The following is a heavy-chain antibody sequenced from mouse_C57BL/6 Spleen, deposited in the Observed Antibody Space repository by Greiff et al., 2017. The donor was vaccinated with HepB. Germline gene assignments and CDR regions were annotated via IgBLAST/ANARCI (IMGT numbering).Heavy chain of an antibody. V-gene: IGHV1-80*01. CDR1: GYAFSSYW. J-gene: IGHJ3*01. CDR3: ARRDYDGAWFAY. D-gene: IGHD2-4*01. CDR2: IYPGDGDT. Sequence: QVQLQQSGAELVKPEASVKISCKASGYAFSSYWMNWVKQRPGKGLEWIGQIYPGDGDTNYNGKFKGKATLTADKSSSTAYMQLSSLTSEDSAVYFCARRDYDGAWFAYWGQGTLVTVSA.